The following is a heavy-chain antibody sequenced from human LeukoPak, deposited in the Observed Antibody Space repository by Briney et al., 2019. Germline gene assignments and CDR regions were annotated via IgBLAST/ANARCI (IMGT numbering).Heavy chain of an antibody. CDR1: GFTFSSYA. CDR3: ARVFPSYILTGYLDY. CDR2: ISYDGSNK. V-gene: IGHV3-30-3*01. D-gene: IGHD3-9*01. Sequence: PGGSLRLSCAASGFTFSSYAMHWVRQAPGKGLEWVAVISYDGSNKYYADSVKGRFTISRDNSKNTLYLQMNSLRAEDTAVYYCARVFPSYILTGYLDYWGQGTLVTVSS. J-gene: IGHJ4*02.